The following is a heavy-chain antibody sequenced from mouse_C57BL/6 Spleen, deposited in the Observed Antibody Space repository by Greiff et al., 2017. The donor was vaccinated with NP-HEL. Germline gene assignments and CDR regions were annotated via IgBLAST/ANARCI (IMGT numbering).Heavy chain of an antibody. D-gene: IGHD1-1*01. CDR3: ARSDYDDSSPLWYFDV. CDR2: IDPSDSYT. J-gene: IGHJ1*03. Sequence: QVQLQQPGAELVMPGASVKLSCKASGYTFTSYWMHWVKQKPGQGLEWIGEIDPSDSYTNYNQKFKGKSTLTVDKSSSTAYMQLSSLTSEDSAVYYCARSDYDDSSPLWYFDVWGTGTTVTVSS. V-gene: IGHV1-69*01. CDR1: GYTFTSYW.